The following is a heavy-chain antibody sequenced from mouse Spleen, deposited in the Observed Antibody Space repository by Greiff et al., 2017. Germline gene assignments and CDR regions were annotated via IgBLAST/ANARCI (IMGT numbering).Heavy chain of an antibody. Sequence: VQLVESGPGLVQPSQSLSITCTVSGFSLTSYGVHWVRQSPGKGLEWLGVIWSGGSTDYNAAFISRLSISKDNSKSQVFFKMNSLQADDTAIYYCASYYGSSYRFAYWGQGTLVTVSA. D-gene: IGHD1-1*01. CDR1: GFSLTSYG. CDR3: ASYYGSSYRFAY. CDR2: IWSGGST. V-gene: IGHV2-2*01. J-gene: IGHJ3*01.